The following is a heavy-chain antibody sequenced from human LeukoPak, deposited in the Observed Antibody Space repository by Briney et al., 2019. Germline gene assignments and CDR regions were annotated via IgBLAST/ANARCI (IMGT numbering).Heavy chain of an antibody. V-gene: IGHV3-11*01. CDR3: ARVRRGWYLDY. D-gene: IGHD6-19*01. J-gene: IGHJ4*02. Sequence: KPGGSLRFSCAASGFTFSDYSMSWIRQAPGKGLEWVSYISSTGSAIYYADSVKGRFTISRDNAKNSLYLQMNSLRAEDTAVYYCARVRRGWYLDYWGQGTLVTVSS. CDR2: ISSTGSAI. CDR1: GFTFSDYS.